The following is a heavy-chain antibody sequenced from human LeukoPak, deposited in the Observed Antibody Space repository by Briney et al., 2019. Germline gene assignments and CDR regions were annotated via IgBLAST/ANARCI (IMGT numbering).Heavy chain of an antibody. V-gene: IGHV3-7*03. CDR3: AKGSYYDSSGSFYFDY. J-gene: IGHJ4*02. Sequence: AGGSLRLSCVASGFPFSSYWMTWVRQAPGKGLEWVANIKQDGSKKSYVDSVKGRFTISRDNAKNTLYVQVNSLGTEDTAAYYCAKGSYYDSSGSFYFDYWGQGTLVTVSS. D-gene: IGHD3-22*01. CDR1: GFPFSSYW. CDR2: IKQDGSKK.